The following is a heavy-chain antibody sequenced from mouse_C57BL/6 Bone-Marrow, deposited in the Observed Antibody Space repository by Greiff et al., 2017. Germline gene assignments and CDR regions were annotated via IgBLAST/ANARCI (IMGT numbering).Heavy chain of an antibody. Sequence: QVQLQQPGAELVRPGTSVKLSCKASGYTFTSYWMHWVKQRPGQGLEWIGVIDPSDSYTNYNQKFKGKATLTVDTSSSTAYMQLSSLTSEDFAVYYCARNWCFDYWGQGTTLTVSS. CDR3: ARNWCFDY. V-gene: IGHV1-59*01. D-gene: IGHD4-1*01. J-gene: IGHJ2*01. CDR1: GYTFTSYW. CDR2: IDPSDSYT.